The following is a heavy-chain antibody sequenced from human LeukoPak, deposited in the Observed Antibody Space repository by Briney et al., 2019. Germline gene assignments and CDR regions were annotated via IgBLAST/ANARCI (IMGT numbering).Heavy chain of an antibody. CDR3: ARMTHSGSYYFDY. CDR2: ISSSSSTI. CDR1: GFTFSRYN. J-gene: IGHJ4*02. V-gene: IGHV3-48*02. Sequence: GGSLRLSCAASGFTFSRYNMNWGRQAPGKGLEWVSYISSSSSTIYYADSVKGRFTISRDNAKTSLYLQMNSLRDEDTAVYYCARMTHSGSYYFDYWGQGTLVTVSS. D-gene: IGHD1-26*01.